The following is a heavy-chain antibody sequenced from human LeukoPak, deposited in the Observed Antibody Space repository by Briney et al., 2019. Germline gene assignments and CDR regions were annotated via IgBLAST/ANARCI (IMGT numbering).Heavy chain of an antibody. Sequence: GGSLRLSCAASGFTFNSYWMHWVRQAPGKGLVWVSRIKGDGSHTIYADSVKGRFTISRDNSKNTLYLQMNSLRAEDTAVYYCASPYGSGSSLDYWGQGTLVTVSS. V-gene: IGHV3-74*01. CDR3: ASPYGSGSSLDY. CDR2: IKGDGSHT. CDR1: GFTFNSYW. D-gene: IGHD3-10*01. J-gene: IGHJ4*02.